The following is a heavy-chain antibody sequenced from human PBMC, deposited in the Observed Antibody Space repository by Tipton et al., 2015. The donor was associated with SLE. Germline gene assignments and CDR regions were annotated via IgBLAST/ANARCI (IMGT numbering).Heavy chain of an antibody. CDR1: GGSISSSSYY. CDR2: IYYSGST. Sequence: TLSLTCTVSGGSISSSSYYWGWIRQPPGKGLEWIGYIYYSGSTYYNPSLKSRVTISVDTSKNQFSLKLSSVTAADTAVYYCARDGASGVLWGQGTMVTVSS. D-gene: IGHD3-10*01. V-gene: IGHV4-61*01. CDR3: ARDGASGVL. J-gene: IGHJ3*01.